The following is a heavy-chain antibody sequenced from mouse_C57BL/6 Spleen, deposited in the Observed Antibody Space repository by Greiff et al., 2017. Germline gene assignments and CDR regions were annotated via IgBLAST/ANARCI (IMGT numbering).Heavy chain of an antibody. CDR3: ATEGDDFGG. D-gene: IGHD2-12*01. CDR1: GYTFTSYW. J-gene: IGHJ2*01. Sequence: QVQLQQPGAELVKPGASVKLSCKASGYTFTSYWMHWVKQRPGQGLEWIGMIHPNSGNTNYNEKFKSKATLTADKSSSTAYMQLSSLTSEDSAVYYCATEGDDFGGRGQGTTLTVAS. V-gene: IGHV1-64*01. CDR2: IHPNSGNT.